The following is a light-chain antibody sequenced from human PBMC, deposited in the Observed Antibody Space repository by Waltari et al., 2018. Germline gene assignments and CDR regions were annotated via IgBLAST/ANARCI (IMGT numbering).Light chain of an antibody. Sequence: QSVLTQPPSVSAAPGQKVTISCSGSTSKIGNNYVSWFQHLPGTAPKLLIYENDQRPSGIPDRFSGSKSGTSATLGITGLQTGDEADYYCATWDDSVSGGVFGSGTEVTVL. J-gene: IGLJ6*01. CDR2: END. CDR1: TSKIGNNY. CDR3: ATWDDSVSGGV. V-gene: IGLV1-51*01.